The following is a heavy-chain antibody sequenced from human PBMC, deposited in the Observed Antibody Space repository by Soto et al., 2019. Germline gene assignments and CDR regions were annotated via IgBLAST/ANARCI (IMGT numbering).Heavy chain of an antibody. V-gene: IGHV3-7*03. D-gene: IGHD6-19*01. J-gene: IGHJ4*02. Sequence: GSLRLSCVASGFTFISSFMGWILQAPGKGLEWVANINQDGGVTYYVDSVEGRFTISRDNTKDSLYLQMNSLRGEDTAIYYCARYYRGSGRYFFDYWGQGTLVTVSS. CDR3: ARYYRGSGRYFFDY. CDR1: GFTFISSF. CDR2: INQDGGVT.